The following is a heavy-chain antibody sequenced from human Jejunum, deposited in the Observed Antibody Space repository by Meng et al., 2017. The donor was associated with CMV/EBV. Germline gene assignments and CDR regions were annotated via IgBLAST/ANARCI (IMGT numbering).Heavy chain of an antibody. CDR2: IPTFGDST. CDR3: AARVGPSGSYYFDS. J-gene: IGHJ4*02. Sequence: SGVPFRRSPMSWVRQAPGKGLEWVSTIPTFGDSTYYADFVRGRFTISRDNSKDTLYLEMTDLRVEGTALYYCAARVGPSGSYYFDSWGQGSLVTVSS. D-gene: IGHD3-10*01. CDR1: GVPFRRSP. V-gene: IGHV3-23*01.